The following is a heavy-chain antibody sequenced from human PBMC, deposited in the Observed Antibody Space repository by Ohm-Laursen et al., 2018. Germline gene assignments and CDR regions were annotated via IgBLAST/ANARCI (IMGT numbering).Heavy chain of an antibody. Sequence: SLRLSCAASGFTFSSYGMHWVRQAPGKGLEWVAVISYDGSNKYYADSVKGRFTISRDNSKNTLYLQMNSLRAEDTAVYYCAKVPPGIAAAGYFDYWGQGTLVTVSS. CDR2: ISYDGSNK. V-gene: IGHV3-30*18. CDR1: GFTFSSYG. D-gene: IGHD6-13*01. CDR3: AKVPPGIAAAGYFDY. J-gene: IGHJ4*02.